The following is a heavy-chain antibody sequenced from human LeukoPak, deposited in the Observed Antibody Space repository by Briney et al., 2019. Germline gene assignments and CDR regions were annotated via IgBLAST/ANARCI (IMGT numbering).Heavy chain of an antibody. Sequence: PGGSLRLSCAASGFTFSTYWMHWVRQGSWKGLVWVSRINSEGSSTSYADSVKGRFTISRDNAKNTLYLQMNSLRAEDTAVYYCARDPFDYWGQGTLVTVSS. CDR3: ARDPFDY. CDR1: GFTFSTYW. J-gene: IGHJ4*02. CDR2: INSEGSST. V-gene: IGHV3-74*01.